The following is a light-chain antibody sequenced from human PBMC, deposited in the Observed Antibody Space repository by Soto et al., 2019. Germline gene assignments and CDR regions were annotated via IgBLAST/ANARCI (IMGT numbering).Light chain of an antibody. CDR1: SSDVGGYNY. Sequence: QSALTQPPSASGSPGQSVAISCTGTSSDVGGYNYVSWYQQHPGKAPKLLIFEVSSRPSGVSNRFSGSKSGSTASLTISGLQAEDEADYYCSSYADSDTLYVFGTGTKVTVL. CDR3: SSYADSDTLYV. J-gene: IGLJ1*01. CDR2: EVS. V-gene: IGLV2-14*01.